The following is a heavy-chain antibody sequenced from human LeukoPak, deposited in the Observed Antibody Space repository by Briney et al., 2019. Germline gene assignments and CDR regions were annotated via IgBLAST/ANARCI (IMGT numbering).Heavy chain of an antibody. D-gene: IGHD6-19*01. CDR2: INPNSGGT. CDR1: GYTFTGYY. V-gene: IGHV1-2*02. J-gene: IGHJ4*02. CDR3: ARAIAVAGTFDY. Sequence: ASVKVSCKASGYTFTGYYMHWVRQAPGQGLEWMGWINPNSGGTNYAQKFQGRVTITRDTSASTAYMELSSLRSEDMAVYYCARAIAVAGTFDYWGQGTLVTVSS.